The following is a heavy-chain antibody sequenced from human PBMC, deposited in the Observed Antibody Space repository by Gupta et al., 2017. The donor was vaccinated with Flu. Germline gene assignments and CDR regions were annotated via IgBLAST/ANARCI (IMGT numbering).Heavy chain of an antibody. CDR2: IYTSGST. Sequence: QVQLQESGPGLVKPSQTLSLTCTVSGGSISSDSYYWSWIRQPAGKGLEWIGRIYTSGSTNYKPSLKSRVTISVDTSKNQFSLKLSSVTAADTAVYYCARGEYSYGYRSSYHHGMDVWGQGTTVTVSS. D-gene: IGHD5-18*01. CDR1: GGSISSDSYY. V-gene: IGHV4-61*02. CDR3: ARGEYSYGYRSSYHHGMDV. J-gene: IGHJ6*02.